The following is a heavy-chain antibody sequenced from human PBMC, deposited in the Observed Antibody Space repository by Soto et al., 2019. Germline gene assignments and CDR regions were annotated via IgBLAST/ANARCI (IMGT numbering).Heavy chain of an antibody. D-gene: IGHD5-12*01. CDR2: IYYSGST. J-gene: IGHJ4*02. CDR1: GGSISSYY. Sequence: SETLSLTCTVSGGSISSYYWSWIRQPPGKGLEWIGYIYYSGSTNYNPSLKSRVTISVDTSKNQFSLKLSSVTAADTAVYYCARDEGGYNRYFDYWGQGTLVTVSS. V-gene: IGHV4-59*01. CDR3: ARDEGGYNRYFDY.